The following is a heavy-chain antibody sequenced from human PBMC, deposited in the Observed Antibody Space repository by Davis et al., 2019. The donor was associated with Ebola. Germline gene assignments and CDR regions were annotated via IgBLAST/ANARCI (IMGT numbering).Heavy chain of an antibody. D-gene: IGHD3-22*01. J-gene: IGHJ4*02. V-gene: IGHV3-30*18. CDR3: AKSMIARESS. CDR2: ISYDGSNK. CDR1: GFTFSSYA. Sequence: GGSLRLSCAASGFTFSSYAMHWVRQAPGKGLEWVAVISYDGSNKYYADSVKGRFTISRDNSKNTLYLQMNSLRAEDTAVYYCAKSMIARESSWGQGTLVTVSS.